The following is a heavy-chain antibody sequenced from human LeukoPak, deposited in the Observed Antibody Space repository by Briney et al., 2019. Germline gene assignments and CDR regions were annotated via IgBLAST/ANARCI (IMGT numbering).Heavy chain of an antibody. V-gene: IGHV3-48*03. J-gene: IGHJ4*02. CDR1: GFTFSSYK. CDR3: ARGDKFSGDY. Sequence: GGSLRLSCAASGFTFSSYKMNWVRQAPGKGLEWVSYISSSGSTIYYADSVKGRFTISRDNAKNSLYLQMNSLRAEDTAVYFCARGDKFSGDYWGQGTLVTVSS. D-gene: IGHD3-16*01. CDR2: ISSSGSTI.